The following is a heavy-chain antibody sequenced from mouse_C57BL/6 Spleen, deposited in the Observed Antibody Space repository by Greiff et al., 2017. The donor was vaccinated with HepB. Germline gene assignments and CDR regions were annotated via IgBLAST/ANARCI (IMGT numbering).Heavy chain of an antibody. J-gene: IGHJ4*01. D-gene: IGHD2-1*01. CDR1: GYTFTSYG. CDR2: IYPRSGNT. Sequence: VMLVESGAELARPGASVKLSCKASGYTFTSYGISWVKQRTGQGLEWIGEIYPRSGNTYYNEKFKGKATLTADKSSSTAYMELRSLTSEDSAVYFCARGTYGNYDYAMDYWGQGTSVTVSS. CDR3: ARGTYGNYDYAMDY. V-gene: IGHV1-81*01.